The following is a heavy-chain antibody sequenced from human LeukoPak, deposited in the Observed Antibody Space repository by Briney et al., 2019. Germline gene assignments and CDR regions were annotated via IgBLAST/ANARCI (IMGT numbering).Heavy chain of an antibody. CDR2: ISSSLTTI. D-gene: IGHD3-9*01. CDR3: AREVDRSFDWLPPDAFDI. J-gene: IGHJ3*02. Sequence: GGSLRLSCVASGFTFSAYYLTWNRQAPGKGLEWVSSISSSLTTIYYADSVKGRFTVSRDNAKNSVSLQMAGLRVEDTALYYCAREVDRSFDWLPPDAFDIWGQGTMVTVPS. V-gene: IGHV3-11*01. CDR1: GFTFSAYY.